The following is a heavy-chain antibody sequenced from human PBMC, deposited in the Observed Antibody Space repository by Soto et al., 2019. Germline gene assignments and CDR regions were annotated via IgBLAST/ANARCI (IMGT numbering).Heavy chain of an antibody. Sequence: EVQLVETGGGLTQPGGSLRLSCAASGFSVSVYYVSWVRQAPGKGLEWVSVTHSDGTTYYGDSVKGRFTISRDNSKNTLYLQMNSLRTEETAVYYCEIVRTGAFDYWGQGTLVTVS. J-gene: IGHJ4*02. CDR2: THSDGTT. D-gene: IGHD1-1*01. V-gene: IGHV3-53*02. CDR1: GFSVSVYY. CDR3: EIVRTGAFDY.